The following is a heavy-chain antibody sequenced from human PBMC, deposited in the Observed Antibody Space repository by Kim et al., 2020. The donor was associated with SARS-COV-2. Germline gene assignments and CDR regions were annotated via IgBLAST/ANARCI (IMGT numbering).Heavy chain of an antibody. D-gene: IGHD3-10*01. Sequence: SETLSLTCTVSGGSISSSNYYWGWIRQPPGKGLEWIGNIFYSGSTYYNPSLKSRVTISVDTSKNQLSLRLSSVTAADTAVYYCAGQDDPGWGVVISTFD. CDR2: IFYSGST. CDR1: GGSISSSNYY. J-gene: IGHJ4*01. V-gene: IGHV4-39*01. CDR3: AGQDDPGWGVVISTFD.